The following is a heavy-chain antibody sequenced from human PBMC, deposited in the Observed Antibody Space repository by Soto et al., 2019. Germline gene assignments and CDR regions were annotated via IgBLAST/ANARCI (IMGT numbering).Heavy chain of an antibody. V-gene: IGHV5-51*01. Sequence: GESLKISCKCSGYNFAGHWIGWVRQMPGKGLELMEIIYPSDSDTRYRPSFQGQVTISADKSISSAYLQWSSLRASDTAMYYCARGGVSTRTFDYWGQGTPVTVSS. CDR1: GYNFAGHW. J-gene: IGHJ4*02. CDR2: IYPSDSDT. CDR3: ARGGVSTRTFDY. D-gene: IGHD3-3*01.